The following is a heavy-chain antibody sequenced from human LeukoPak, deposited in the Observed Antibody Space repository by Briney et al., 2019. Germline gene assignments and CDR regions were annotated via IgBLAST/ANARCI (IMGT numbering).Heavy chain of an antibody. CDR2: ISGSGDST. CDR1: GFTFSSYA. CDR3: AKGSLGSWYYFDY. Sequence: GGSLRLSCAASGFTFSSYAMNWVRQAPGKGLEWVSVISGSGDSTHYADSVKGRFTIFRDNSKNTLYLQMNSLRAEDTAVYYCAKGSLGSWYYFDYWGQGTLVTVSS. V-gene: IGHV3-23*01. J-gene: IGHJ4*02. D-gene: IGHD6-13*01.